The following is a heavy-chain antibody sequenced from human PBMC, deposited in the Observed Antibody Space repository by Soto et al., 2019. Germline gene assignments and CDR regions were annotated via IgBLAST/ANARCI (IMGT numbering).Heavy chain of an antibody. CDR1: GFTFSSYA. CDR2: ISSSGSTI. CDR3: ARGSSEYSGYDYLH. J-gene: IGHJ4*02. V-gene: IGHV3-48*04. D-gene: IGHD5-12*01. Sequence: GGSLRLSCAASGFTFSSYAMSWVRLAPGKGLERVSYISSSGSTIYYADSVKGRFTISRDNAKNSLYLQMNSLRAEDTAVYYCARGSSEYSGYDYLHWGQGTLVTVSS.